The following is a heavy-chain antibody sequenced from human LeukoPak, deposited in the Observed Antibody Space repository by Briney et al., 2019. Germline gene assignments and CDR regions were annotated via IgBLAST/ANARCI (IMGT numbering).Heavy chain of an antibody. CDR3: ARALGVLWFGELLSDAFDI. CDR2: IYHSGST. CDR1: GYSISSGYY. J-gene: IGHJ3*02. D-gene: IGHD3-10*01. Sequence: PSETLSLTCTVSGYSISSGYYWGRIRQPPGKGLEWIGSIYHSGSTNYNPSLKSRVTISIDTSKNQFSLMLSSVTAADTAVYYCARALGVLWFGELLSDAFDIWGQGTMVTVSS. V-gene: IGHV4-38-2*02.